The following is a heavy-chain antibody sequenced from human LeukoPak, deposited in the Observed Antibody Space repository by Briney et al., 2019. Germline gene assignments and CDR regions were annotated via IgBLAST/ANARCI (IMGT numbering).Heavy chain of an antibody. Sequence: ASVKVSCKASGYTFTSYYMHWVRQAPGQGLEWMGIINPSGGSTSYAQKFQGRVTMTRDTSTSTVYMELSSLRSEDTAVYYCAREENGSGSYYKGQPDYWGQGTLVTVSS. D-gene: IGHD3-10*01. J-gene: IGHJ4*02. V-gene: IGHV1-46*01. CDR1: GYTFTSYY. CDR2: INPSGGST. CDR3: AREENGSGSYYKGQPDY.